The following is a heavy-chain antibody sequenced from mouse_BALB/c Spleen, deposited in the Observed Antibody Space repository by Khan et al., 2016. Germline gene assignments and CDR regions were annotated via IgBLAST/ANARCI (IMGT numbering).Heavy chain of an antibody. Sequence: EVKLLESGGGLVQPGGSLKLSCAASGFDFSRYWMSWVRQAPGKGLEWIGEINPDSSTINYTPSLKDKFIISRDNAKNTLYLQMSKVRSEDTALYYCARPGNDSYYFDYWGQGTTLTVSS. V-gene: IGHV4-1*02. D-gene: IGHD2-4*01. CDR2: INPDSSTI. CDR1: GFDFSRYW. CDR3: ARPGNDSYYFDY. J-gene: IGHJ2*01.